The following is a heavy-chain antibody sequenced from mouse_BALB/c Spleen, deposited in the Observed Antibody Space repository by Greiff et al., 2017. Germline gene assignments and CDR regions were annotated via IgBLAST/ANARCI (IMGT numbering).Heavy chain of an antibody. CDR1: GFTFSSYA. V-gene: IGHV5-6-5*01. CDR3: ARGHYGSRYYFDY. CDR2: ISSGGST. Sequence: EVHLVESGGGLVKPGGSLKLSCAASGFTFSSYAMSWVRQTPEKRLEWVASISSGGSTYYPDSVKGRFTISRDNARNILYLQMSSLRSEDTAMYYCARGHYGSRYYFDYWGQGTTLTVSS. J-gene: IGHJ2*01. D-gene: IGHD1-1*01.